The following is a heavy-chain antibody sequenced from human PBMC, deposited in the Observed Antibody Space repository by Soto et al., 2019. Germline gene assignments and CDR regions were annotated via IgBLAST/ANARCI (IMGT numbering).Heavy chain of an antibody. CDR1: GFTFSSYG. J-gene: IGHJ4*02. CDR3: AKEGGLSGSYYISSSYYFDY. V-gene: IGHV3-30*18. CDR2: ISYDGSNT. Sequence: QVQLVESGGGVVQPGRSLRLSCVASGFTFSSYGMHWVRQAPGKGLQWVAIISYDGSNTYYADSVKGRFTISRDNSKNTLDLQMNSLRAEATSVYYCAKEGGLSGSYYISSSYYFDYWGQGTLVTVSS. D-gene: IGHD1-26*01.